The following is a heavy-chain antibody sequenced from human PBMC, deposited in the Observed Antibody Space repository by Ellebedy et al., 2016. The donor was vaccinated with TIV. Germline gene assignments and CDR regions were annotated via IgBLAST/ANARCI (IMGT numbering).Heavy chain of an antibody. D-gene: IGHD1-26*01. J-gene: IGHJ3*02. Sequence: SETLSLTXTVSGGSISSSSYYWGWIRQPPGKGLEWIGSIYYSGSTYYNPSLKSRVTISVDTSKNQFSLKLSSVTAADTAVYYCARAGGASAFDIWGQGTMVTVSS. CDR3: ARAGGASAFDI. V-gene: IGHV4-39*07. CDR1: GGSISSSSYY. CDR2: IYYSGST.